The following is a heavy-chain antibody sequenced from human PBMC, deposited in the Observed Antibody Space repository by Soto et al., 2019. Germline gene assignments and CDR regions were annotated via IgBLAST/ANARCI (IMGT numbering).Heavy chain of an antibody. Sequence: QITLKESGPTLVKPTQTLTPTCTFSGFSLSTSGVGVGWIRQPPGKALEWLALIYWDDDKRYSPSLKSRLTITKDTSKNQVVLTMTNMDHVDTATYYCAHTDRYFDWVDYWGQGTLVTVSS. CDR3: AHTDRYFDWVDY. V-gene: IGHV2-5*02. CDR2: IYWDDDK. CDR1: GFSLSTSGVG. D-gene: IGHD3-9*01. J-gene: IGHJ4*02.